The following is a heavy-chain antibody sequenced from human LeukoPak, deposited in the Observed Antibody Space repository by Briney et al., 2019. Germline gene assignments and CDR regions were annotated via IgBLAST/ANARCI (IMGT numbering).Heavy chain of an antibody. CDR3: VRHDGRGGATMGAFDS. D-gene: IGHD5-12*01. V-gene: IGHV4-39*01. J-gene: IGHJ5*01. CDR2: VYYGRTT. CDR1: AGSFISSSHH. Sequence: SETLSLTCTVSAGSFISSSHHWGWIRQSPGKGLEWIGSVYYGRTTYYNPSLDGRVTVSLDTSANQFSLQLNSVTAADTAVYYCVRHDGRGGATMGAFDSWGQGSLVTVSS.